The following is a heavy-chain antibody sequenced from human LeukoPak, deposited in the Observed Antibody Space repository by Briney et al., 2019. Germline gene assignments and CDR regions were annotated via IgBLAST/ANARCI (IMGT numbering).Heavy chain of an antibody. CDR2: ASSDGSDK. CDR1: GFTFSSYS. J-gene: IGHJ4*02. D-gene: IGHD4-17*01. CDR3: ARPTVTTSRRSDFDY. Sequence: PGRSLRLSCAASGFTFSSYSMGWVRQAPGKGLEWVAVASSDGSDKYYAESVKGRFTISRDNSKNTLYLQMNSLRAEDTAVYYCARPTVTTSRRSDFDYWGQGTLVTVSS. V-gene: IGHV3-30-3*01.